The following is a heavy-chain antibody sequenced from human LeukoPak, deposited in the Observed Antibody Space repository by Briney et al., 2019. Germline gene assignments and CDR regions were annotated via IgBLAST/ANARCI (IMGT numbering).Heavy chain of an antibody. CDR3: ARVNSGSSPPYCYGMDV. CDR2: IYSGGST. D-gene: IGHD6-6*01. V-gene: IGHV3-53*01. Sequence: PRGSLRLSCAASGFTVSSNYMSWVRPAPGKGLEWVLVIYSGGSTYYADSVKGRFTISRDNSKNTLYLQMNSLRAEDTAVYYCARVNSGSSPPYCYGMDVWGQGTTVTVSS. J-gene: IGHJ6*02. CDR1: GFTVSSNY.